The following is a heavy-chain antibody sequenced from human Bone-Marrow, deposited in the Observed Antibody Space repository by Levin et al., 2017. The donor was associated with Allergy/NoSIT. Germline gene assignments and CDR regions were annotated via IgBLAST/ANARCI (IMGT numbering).Heavy chain of an antibody. J-gene: IGHJ6*02. CDR3: ARVQGIVAEPPASTHYGMDV. CDR2: IVGYNGET. V-gene: IGHV1-18*01. Sequence: GESLKISCKTSGYTFADYAVTWVRQAPGQGLEWMGSIVGYNGETSYAQRFQDRVRITTDTSTRTAFLELRGLRPDDTAVFYCARVQGIVAEPPASTHYGMDVWGQGTTVTVSS. CDR1: GYTFADYA. D-gene: IGHD3-10*01.